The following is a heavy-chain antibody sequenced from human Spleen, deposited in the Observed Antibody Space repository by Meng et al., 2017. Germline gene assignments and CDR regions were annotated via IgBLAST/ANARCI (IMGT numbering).Heavy chain of an antibody. D-gene: IGHD6-13*01. V-gene: IGHV1-2*02. CDR3: ARDSAAAGLFYYYYYGMDV. J-gene: IGHJ6*02. CDR1: GYTFTGYY. CDR2: INPNSGGT. Sequence: GESLKISCQGSGYTFTGYYMHWVRQAPGQGLEWMGWINPNSGGTNYAQKFQGRVTMTRDTSISTAYMELSRLRSDDTAVYYCARDSAAAGLFYYYYYGMDVWGQGTTVTVSS.